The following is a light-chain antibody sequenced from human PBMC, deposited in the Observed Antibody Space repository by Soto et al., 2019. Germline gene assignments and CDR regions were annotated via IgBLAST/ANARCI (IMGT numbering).Light chain of an antibody. CDR3: QQRSNWPPSIT. V-gene: IGKV3-11*01. CDR1: QSVTTY. CDR2: DAS. J-gene: IGKJ5*01. Sequence: EIVLTQSPATLSLSPGERANISCRASQSVTTYLAWYQQKPGHAPRLLIYDASDRATGIPARFSGSGSGTDFTLTISSLEPEDFAVYYCQQRSNWPPSITFGQGTRLEIK.